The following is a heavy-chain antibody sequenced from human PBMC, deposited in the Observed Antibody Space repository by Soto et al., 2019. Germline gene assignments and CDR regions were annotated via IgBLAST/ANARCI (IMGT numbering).Heavy chain of an antibody. CDR1: GYTFTSYY. CDR3: ARHFLTYYYDSSEPYGAFDI. J-gene: IGHJ3*02. Sequence: ASVKVSCKASGYTFTSYYMHWVRQAPGQGLEWMGIINPSGGSTSYAQKFQGRVTMTRDTSTSTVYMELSSLRSEDTAVYYCARHFLTYYYDSSEPYGAFDIWGKGTMVSVAS. CDR2: INPSGGST. V-gene: IGHV1-46*01. D-gene: IGHD3-22*01.